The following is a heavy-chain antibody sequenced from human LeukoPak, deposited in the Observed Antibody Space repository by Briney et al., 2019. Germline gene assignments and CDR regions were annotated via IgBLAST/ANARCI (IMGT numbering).Heavy chain of an antibody. Sequence: PGGSLRLSCAASGFTFTSYSMSWVRQAPGKGLEWVANIKQDGSEKYYVDSVKGRFTISRDNPKNSLYLQMNSLRAEDTAVYYCARDRDWYSFDSWGQGTLVTVSS. D-gene: IGHD6-19*01. J-gene: IGHJ4*02. V-gene: IGHV3-7*03. CDR1: GFTFTSYS. CDR2: IKQDGSEK. CDR3: ARDRDWYSFDS.